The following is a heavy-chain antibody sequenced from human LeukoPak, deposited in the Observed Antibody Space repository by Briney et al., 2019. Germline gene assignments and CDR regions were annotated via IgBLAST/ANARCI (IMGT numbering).Heavy chain of an antibody. CDR3: ARGYRYSSSSVFPYYYYGMDV. CDR2: IYYSGST. D-gene: IGHD6-6*01. J-gene: IGHJ6*02. V-gene: IGHV4-59*12. Sequence: PSETLSLTCTVSGGSIRSYYWSWIRQPPGKVLEWIGYIYYSGSTNYNPSLKSRVTISVDTSKNQFSLKLSSVTAADTAVYYCARGYRYSSSSVFPYYYYGMDVWGQGTTVTVSS. CDR1: GGSIRSYY.